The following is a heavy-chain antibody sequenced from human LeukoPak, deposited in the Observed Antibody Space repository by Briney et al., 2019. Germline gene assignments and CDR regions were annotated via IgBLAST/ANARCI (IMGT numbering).Heavy chain of an antibody. V-gene: IGHV4-59*01. CDR1: GGSISSFY. CDR3: ATVASGWYPDY. CDR2: IDSSGIT. D-gene: IGHD6-19*01. J-gene: IGHJ4*02. Sequence: PSETLCLTCTVSGGSISSFYYTWIRQPPGKGLEWIGYIDSSGITNYNSSLNSRVTISLDTSQNQFSLKLNSVTAADTAVYYCATVASGWYPDYWGQGALVTVAS.